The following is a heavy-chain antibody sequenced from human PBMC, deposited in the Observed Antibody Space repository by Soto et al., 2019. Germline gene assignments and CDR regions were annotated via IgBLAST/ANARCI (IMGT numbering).Heavy chain of an antibody. CDR3: ARGSSNAFDI. V-gene: IGHV3-7*02. CDR1: GFSFYNYW. Sequence: EVQLVESGGGLVQPGESLRLSCAASGFSFYNYWMNWVRQAPGKGPEWVANIKPDGSDKNYVDSVKGRFTISRDNAKNSLFLQMTSLGAEDTAVYYCARGSSNAFDIWGQGTMVTVSS. J-gene: IGHJ3*02. CDR2: IKPDGSDK.